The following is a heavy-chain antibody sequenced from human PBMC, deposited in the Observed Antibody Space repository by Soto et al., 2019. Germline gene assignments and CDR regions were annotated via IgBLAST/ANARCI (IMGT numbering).Heavy chain of an antibody. CDR1: SDSISRSHW. V-gene: IGHV4-4*02. J-gene: IGHJ6*03. CDR2: IYYSGSV. D-gene: IGHD2-21*02. CDR3: ARGSFVTHYDYYHMDV. Sequence: QEQLQESGPGLVNPSGTLSLTCAVSSDSISRSHWLTWVRQSPGKGREWLGDIYYSGSVYYNPSLRSRISISMDKSNNQFSLNLSSVTAADTAVYYCARGSFVTHYDYYHMDVWGKGTPVTVSS.